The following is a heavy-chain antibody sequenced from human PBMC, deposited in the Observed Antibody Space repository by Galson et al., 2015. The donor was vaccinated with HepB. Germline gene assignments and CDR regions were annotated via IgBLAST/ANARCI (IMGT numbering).Heavy chain of an antibody. J-gene: IGHJ4*02. CDR2: IGGSGTST. D-gene: IGHD6-19*01. Sequence: SLRLSCAASGFTFSSYAMTWVRQAPGKGLEWVSAIGGSGTSTYYADSMKGRFTISRDNSKNTVYLQMNSLRVEDTAVYYCAKGAYSSGWTYFDHWGRGTLVTVSS. V-gene: IGHV3-23*01. CDR1: GFTFSSYA. CDR3: AKGAYSSGWTYFDH.